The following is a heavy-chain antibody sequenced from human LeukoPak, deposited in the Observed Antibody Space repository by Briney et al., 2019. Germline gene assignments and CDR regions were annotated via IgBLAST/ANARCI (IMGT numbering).Heavy chain of an antibody. D-gene: IGHD3-16*01. J-gene: IGHJ4*02. CDR1: GGSISSSPYY. CDR2: ISNTGVT. V-gene: IGHV4-39*02. CDR3: ASAPRQASIGGLDY. Sequence: SETLSLTCTVSGGSISSSPYYWGWIRQPPGKGLEWIGAISNTGVTYYNPSLRSRVTIFADTSKYHFSLNLRSVTAADTALYYCASAPRQASIGGLDYWGQGTLVTVSS.